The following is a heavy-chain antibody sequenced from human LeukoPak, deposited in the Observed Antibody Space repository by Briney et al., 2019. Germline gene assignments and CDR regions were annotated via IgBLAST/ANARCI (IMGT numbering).Heavy chain of an antibody. CDR1: GDSVSSNSAA. CDR3: ARGPYSSSWLDVATFDY. D-gene: IGHD6-13*01. J-gene: IGHJ4*02. CDR2: TYYRSKWYN. V-gene: IGHV6-1*01. Sequence: SQTLSLTCAISGDSVSSNSAAWNWIRQSPSRGLEWLGRTYYRSKWYNDYAVSVKSRITINPDTSKNQFSLQLNSVTPEDTAVYYCARGPYSSSWLDVATFDYWGQGTLVTVSS.